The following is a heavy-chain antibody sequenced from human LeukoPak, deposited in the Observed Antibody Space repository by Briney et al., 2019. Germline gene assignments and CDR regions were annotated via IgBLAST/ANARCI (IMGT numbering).Heavy chain of an antibody. CDR2: IYHSGST. CDR3: ASPGADSSGYSTDAFDI. D-gene: IGHD3-22*01. Sequence: SETLSLTCAVYGGSFSGYYWGWIRQPPGKGLEWIGSIYHSGSTYYNPSLKSRVTISVDTSKNQFSLKLSSVTAADTAVYYCASPGADSSGYSTDAFDIWGQGTMVTVSS. CDR1: GGSFSGYY. V-gene: IGHV4-38-2*01. J-gene: IGHJ3*02.